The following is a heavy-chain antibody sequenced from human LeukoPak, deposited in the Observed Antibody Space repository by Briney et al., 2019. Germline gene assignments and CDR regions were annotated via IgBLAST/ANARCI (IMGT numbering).Heavy chain of an antibody. CDR3: ARGFVGGSSGYYLPYYGMDV. J-gene: IGHJ6*02. Sequence: SETLSLTCADYGGSFSGYYWSWIRQPPGKGLEWIGEINHSGSTNYNPSLKSRVTISVDTSKNQFSLKLSSVTAADTAVYYCARGFVGGSSGYYLPYYGMDVWGQGTTVTVSS. CDR1: GGSFSGYY. V-gene: IGHV4-34*01. CDR2: INHSGST. D-gene: IGHD3-22*01.